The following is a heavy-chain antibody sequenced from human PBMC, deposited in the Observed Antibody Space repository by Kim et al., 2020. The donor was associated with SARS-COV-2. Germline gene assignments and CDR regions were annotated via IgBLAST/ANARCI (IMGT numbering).Heavy chain of an antibody. V-gene: IGHV3-30*18. CDR3: AKDYVRFGATSYFDY. J-gene: IGHJ4*02. Sequence: GGSLRLSCAASGFMFSRYGMHWVRQAPGKGLEWVALISYDGSNKNYGHSVKGRFTISRDNSKSTMYLQMNSLRADDTAVYYCAKDYVRFGATSYFDYGGQGTLVTVSS. CDR2: ISYDGSNK. D-gene: IGHD3-10*01. CDR1: GFMFSRYG.